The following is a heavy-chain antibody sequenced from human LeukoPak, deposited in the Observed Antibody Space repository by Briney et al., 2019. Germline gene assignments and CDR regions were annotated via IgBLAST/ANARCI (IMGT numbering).Heavy chain of an antibody. Sequence: GGSLRLSCAASGFTFSSYDMSWVRQAPGKGLEWVSAISGSGGSTYYADSVKGRFTISRDNSKNTLYLQMNSLRAEDTAVYYCASRHCSGGGCYFAGADPFDYWGQGILVTVSS. CDR1: GFTFSSYD. CDR3: ASRHCSGGGCYFAGADPFDY. CDR2: ISGSGGST. V-gene: IGHV3-23*01. D-gene: IGHD2-15*01. J-gene: IGHJ4*02.